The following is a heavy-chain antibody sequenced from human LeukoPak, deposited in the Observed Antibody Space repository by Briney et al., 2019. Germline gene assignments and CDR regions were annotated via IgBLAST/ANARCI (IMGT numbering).Heavy chain of an antibody. D-gene: IGHD3-22*01. CDR3: ARDGVYYYDSSGYYPKRDYYYYMDV. J-gene: IGHJ6*03. CDR2: INTNTGNP. CDR1: GYTFTSYG. V-gene: IGHV7-4-1*02. Sequence: ASVKVSCKASGYTFTSYGISWVRQAPGQGLEWMGWINTNTGNPTYAQGFTGRFVFSLDTSVSTAYLQISSLKAEDTAVYYCARDGVYYYDSSGYYPKRDYYYYMDVWGKGTTVTVSS.